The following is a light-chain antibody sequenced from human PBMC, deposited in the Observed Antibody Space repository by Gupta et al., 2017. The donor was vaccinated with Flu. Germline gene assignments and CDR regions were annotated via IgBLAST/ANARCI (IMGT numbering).Light chain of an antibody. CDR1: GSNIGNNH. CDR3: ATWDTSLSVVV. CDR2: ENN. V-gene: IGLV1-51*02. J-gene: IGLJ3*02. Sequence: QSVLTQPPSVSAAPGQRVTISCSGSGSNIGNNHVSWYQQLPGTAPKLLIYENNRRPSGIPDRFSGSKSATSATLGITGLQTADEADYSCATWDTSLSVVVFGGGTKVTVL.